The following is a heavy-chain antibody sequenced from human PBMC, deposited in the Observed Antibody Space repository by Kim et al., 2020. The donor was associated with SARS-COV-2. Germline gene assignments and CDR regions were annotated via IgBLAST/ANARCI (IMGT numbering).Heavy chain of an antibody. D-gene: IGHD6-13*01. Sequence: DSVKGRFTISRDNAKHTLYLQMNSLRAEDTAVYYCAKDSGIAAAGTSVDWGQGTLVTVSS. J-gene: IGHJ4*02. CDR3: AKDSGIAAAGTSVD. V-gene: IGHV3-23*01.